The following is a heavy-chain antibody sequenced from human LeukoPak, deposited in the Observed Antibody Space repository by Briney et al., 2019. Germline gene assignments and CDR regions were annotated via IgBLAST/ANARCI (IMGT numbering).Heavy chain of an antibody. Sequence: ASVKVSCKAFGYTFTDYYMHWVRQAPGQGLEWMGWINPNAGGTDYAQKFQGRVTMTRDTSISTAYMELSRLRSDDTAAYYCVPGSSVGQGSQSYYDKSTYFDYWGQGTLVTVSS. V-gene: IGHV1-2*02. CDR1: GYTFTDYY. D-gene: IGHD3-16*01. CDR2: INPNAGGT. J-gene: IGHJ4*02. CDR3: VPGSSVGQGSQSYYDKSTYFDY.